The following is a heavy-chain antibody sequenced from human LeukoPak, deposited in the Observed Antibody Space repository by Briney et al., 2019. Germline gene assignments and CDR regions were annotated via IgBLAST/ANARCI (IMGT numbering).Heavy chain of an antibody. V-gene: IGHV4-34*01. CDR1: GGSFSGYY. D-gene: IGHD3-22*01. CDR3: ASRTYYYDSSGYYRSYYYYYYMDV. Sequence: SETLSLTCAVYGGSFSGYYWSWIRQPPGKGLEWIGEINHTGSTNYNPSLKSRVTISVDTSKNQFPLKLSSVTAADTAVYYCASRTYYYDSSGYYRSYYYYYYMDVWGKGTTVTVSS. J-gene: IGHJ6*03. CDR2: INHTGST.